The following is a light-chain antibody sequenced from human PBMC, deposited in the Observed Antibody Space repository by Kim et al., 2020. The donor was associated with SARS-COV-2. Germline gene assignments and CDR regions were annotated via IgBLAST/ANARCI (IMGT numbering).Light chain of an antibody. Sequence: SVAPGQTARLTCSGDKWGDKYACWYQQKPGQYPVLVIYQDSKRPSGIPERCSGSNSGNTATLTISGTQAMDEADYYCQAWDSSTGVFGGGTKLTVL. CDR2: QDS. CDR1: KWGDKY. CDR3: QAWDSSTGV. V-gene: IGLV3-1*01. J-gene: IGLJ3*02.